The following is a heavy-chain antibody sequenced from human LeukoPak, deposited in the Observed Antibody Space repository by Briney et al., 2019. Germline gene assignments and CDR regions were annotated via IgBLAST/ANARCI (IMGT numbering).Heavy chain of an antibody. D-gene: IGHD2-2*01. CDR1: GGSISSSSYY. J-gene: IGHJ5*02. V-gene: IGHV4-39*01. Sequence: SETLSLTCTVSGGSISSSSYYWGWIRQPPGKGLEWIGSIYYSGGTYYNPSLKSRVTISVDTSKNQFSLKLSSVTAADTAVYYCARHLGYCSSTSCSRPDWFDPWGQGTLVTVSS. CDR3: ARHLGYCSSTSCSRPDWFDP. CDR2: IYYSGGT.